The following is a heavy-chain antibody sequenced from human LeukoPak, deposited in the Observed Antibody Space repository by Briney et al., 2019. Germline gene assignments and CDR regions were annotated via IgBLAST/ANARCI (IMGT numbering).Heavy chain of an antibody. D-gene: IGHD3-10*01. J-gene: IGHJ4*02. V-gene: IGHV4-34*01. Sequence: SETLSLTCAVYGGSFSGYYWSWIRQPPGKGLELIGEINHSGNTKYNPSLKSRVTISVDPSKNQFSLKLSSVTAADTAVYYCARRGPGLWFGELLHRYFDYWGQGTLVTVSS. CDR2: INHSGNT. CDR1: GGSFSGYY. CDR3: ARRGPGLWFGELLHRYFDY.